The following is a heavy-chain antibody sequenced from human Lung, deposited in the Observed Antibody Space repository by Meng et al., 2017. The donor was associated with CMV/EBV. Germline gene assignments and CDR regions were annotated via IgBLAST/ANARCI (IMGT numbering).Heavy chain of an antibody. Sequence: SGVMVSNCAVHWVRQAPGEGLEWVAVVSHDGINSYYADSVRGRFTISRDHSKNTLYLQMNSLRAEDMAVYYCARGGEGPLGGAPLDSWGQGTLVTVSS. V-gene: IGHV3-30*14. J-gene: IGHJ4*02. CDR3: ARGGEGPLGGAPLDS. D-gene: IGHD1-26*01. CDR1: GVMVSNCA. CDR2: VSHDGINS.